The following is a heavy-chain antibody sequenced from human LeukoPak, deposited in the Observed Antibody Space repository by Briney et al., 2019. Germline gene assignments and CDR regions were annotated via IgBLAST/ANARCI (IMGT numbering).Heavy chain of an antibody. J-gene: IGHJ4*02. D-gene: IGHD5-24*01. CDR2: IIPSGHTT. Sequence: GGSLRLSCAASGFTFSSHGMNWVRQAPGKGLEWVSGIIPSGHTTYYADSVRGRFTISRDNSRNTVYLQMNSLRAEDTAVYYCAKDDRWLQFCCWGQGTLVTVSA. CDR3: AKDDRWLQFCC. CDR1: GFTFSSHG. V-gene: IGHV3-23*01.